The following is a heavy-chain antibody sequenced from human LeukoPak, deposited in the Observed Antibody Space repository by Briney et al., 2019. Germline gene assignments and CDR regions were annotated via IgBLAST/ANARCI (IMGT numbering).Heavy chain of an antibody. D-gene: IGHD4-17*01. J-gene: IGHJ4*02. CDR3: AREGYYGDYGIDY. CDR2: IYYSGST. V-gene: IGHV4-59*01. Sequence: AETLSLTCTVSGGSISSYYWSWIRQPPGKGLEWIGYIYYSGSTNYNPSLKSRVTISVDTSKNQFSLKLSSVNAADTAVYYCAREGYYGDYGIDYWGQGTLVTVSS. CDR1: GGSISSYY.